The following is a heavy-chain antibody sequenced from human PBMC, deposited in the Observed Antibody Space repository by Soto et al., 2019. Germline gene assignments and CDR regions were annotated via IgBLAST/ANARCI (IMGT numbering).Heavy chain of an antibody. CDR3: ARSIAVAGRVVYYYGMDV. D-gene: IGHD6-19*01. Sequence: ASVKVSCKASGGTFSSYAISWVRQAPGQGLEWMGGIIPIFGTANYAQKFQGRVTITADESTSTAYMELSSLRSEDTAVYYCARSIAVAGRVVYYYGMDVWGQGATVTVSS. J-gene: IGHJ6*02. V-gene: IGHV1-69*13. CDR1: GGTFSSYA. CDR2: IIPIFGTA.